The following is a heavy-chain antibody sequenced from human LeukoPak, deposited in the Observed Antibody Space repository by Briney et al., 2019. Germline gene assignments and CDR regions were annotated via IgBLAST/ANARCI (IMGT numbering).Heavy chain of an antibody. Sequence: ASVKVSCKASGYTFTSYGISWVRQAPGQGLEWMGWISAYNGNTNYAQKLQGRVTMTTDTSTSTAYMELRSLRSDDTAVYYCARDLPIVGATSWFDPWGQGTLVTVSS. V-gene: IGHV1-18*01. CDR2: ISAYNGNT. D-gene: IGHD1-26*01. J-gene: IGHJ5*02. CDR3: ARDLPIVGATSWFDP. CDR1: GYTFTSYG.